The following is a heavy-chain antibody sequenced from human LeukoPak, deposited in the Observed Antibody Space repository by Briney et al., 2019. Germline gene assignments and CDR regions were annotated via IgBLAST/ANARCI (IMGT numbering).Heavy chain of an antibody. CDR3: ARGGNRGAWYYYYYMDV. J-gene: IGHJ6*03. Sequence: ASVKVSFKASGYTFTVYYMHWVRQAPGQGLEWMGWINPNSGGTNYAQKFQGRVTMTRDTSISTAYMELSRLRSDDTAVYYCARGGNRGAWYYYYYMDVWGKGTTVTVSS. D-gene: IGHD3-10*01. V-gene: IGHV1-2*02. CDR1: GYTFTVYY. CDR2: INPNSGGT.